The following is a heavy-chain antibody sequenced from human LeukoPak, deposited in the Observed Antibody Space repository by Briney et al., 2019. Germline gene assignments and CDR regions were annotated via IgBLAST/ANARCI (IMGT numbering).Heavy chain of an antibody. CDR3: ARDYSGYSYGPRDY. J-gene: IGHJ4*02. CDR1: GYAFTGYY. Sequence: ASVKVSCKASGYAFTGYYMHWVRQAPGQGLEWMGWINPNSGGTNYAQKFQGRVTMTRDTSISTAYIELSRLRSDDTAVYYCARDYSGYSYGPRDYWGQGTLVTVSS. D-gene: IGHD5-18*01. CDR2: INPNSGGT. V-gene: IGHV1-2*02.